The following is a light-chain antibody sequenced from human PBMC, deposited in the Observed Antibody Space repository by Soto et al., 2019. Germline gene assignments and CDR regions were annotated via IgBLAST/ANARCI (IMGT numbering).Light chain of an antibody. J-gene: IGLJ2*01. V-gene: IGLV2-8*01. CDR1: SSDVGGYNY. Sequence: QSALTQPPSAAGSPGQSVTISCTGTSSDVGGYNYVSWYQQHPAKAPKLMIYEVSKRPSGVPDRFSGSKSGNTASLTVSGLQAEGEADYYFSSYAGSNNLVFGGGTQLTVL. CDR3: SSYAGSNNLV. CDR2: EVS.